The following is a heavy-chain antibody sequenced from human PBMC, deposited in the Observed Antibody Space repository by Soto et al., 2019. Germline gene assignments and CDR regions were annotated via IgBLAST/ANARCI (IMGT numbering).Heavy chain of an antibody. CDR3: ARGRSSGYDLQSGFYFDC. D-gene: IGHD5-12*01. CDR2: VSSSGGST. J-gene: IGHJ4*02. Sequence: EVQLLESGGGLVQPGGSLRLSCAASGFTFSDYAMSWVRQAPARGLEWVSVVSSSGGSTYYADSVKGRFTISRDSYTNTLYLRMTSLSHVDTSVYYCARGRSSGYDLQSGFYFDCWGQGSLVTVPS. V-gene: IGHV3-23*01. CDR1: GFTFSDYA.